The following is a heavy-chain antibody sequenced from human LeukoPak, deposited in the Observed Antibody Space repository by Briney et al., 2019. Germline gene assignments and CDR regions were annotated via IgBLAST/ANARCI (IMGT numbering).Heavy chain of an antibody. CDR2: IKSKTDGGTT. CDR3: TTAAPEGGPYCGGDCSIFDY. CDR1: GFTFSNAW. Sequence: GGSLRLSCAASGFTFSNAWMSWVRQAPGKGLEWVGRIKSKTDGGTTDYAAPVKGRFTISRDDSKNTLYLQMNSLKTEDTAVYYCTTAAPEGGPYCGGDCSIFDYWGQGTLVTVSS. J-gene: IGHJ4*02. V-gene: IGHV3-15*01. D-gene: IGHD2-21*01.